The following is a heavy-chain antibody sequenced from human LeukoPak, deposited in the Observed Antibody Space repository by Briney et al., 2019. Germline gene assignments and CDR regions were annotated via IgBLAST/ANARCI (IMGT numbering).Heavy chain of an antibody. CDR2: IYSGGSA. CDR3: AKDPLLVVPAAIGGNWFDP. V-gene: IGHV3-66*02. J-gene: IGHJ5*02. Sequence: GGSLRLSCAASGFTVSNDYMSWVRQAPGKGLEWVSVIYSGGSAYYADSVKGRFTISKDNSENTVYLQMNRLRSEDTAVYYCAKDPLLVVPAAIGGNWFDPWGQGTLVTVSS. D-gene: IGHD2-2*01. CDR1: GFTVSNDY.